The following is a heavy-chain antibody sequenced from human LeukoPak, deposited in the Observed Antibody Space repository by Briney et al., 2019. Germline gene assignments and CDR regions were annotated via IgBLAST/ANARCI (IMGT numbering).Heavy chain of an antibody. CDR2: VADDEKTI. CDR1: GFTFTGHS. J-gene: IGHJ4*02. V-gene: IGHV3-30*04. Sequence: GGSLRLSCVASGFTFTGHSMHWVRQAPGKGLEWVAVVADDEKTIFYADSLKGRFTVSRDNSKNTVYLQMNSLRAEDTAVYYCARERNGDYWGQGTLVTVSS. CDR3: ARERNGDY. D-gene: IGHD1-1*01.